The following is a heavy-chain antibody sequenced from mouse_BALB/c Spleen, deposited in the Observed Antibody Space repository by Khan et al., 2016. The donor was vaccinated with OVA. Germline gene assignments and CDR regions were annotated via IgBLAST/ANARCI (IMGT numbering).Heavy chain of an antibody. J-gene: IGHJ4*01. CDR3: ARAHYYGYCTMDY. CDR1: GYSITSDYA. CDR2: ISYSGST. Sequence: QLEESGPGLVKPSQSLSLTCTVTGYSITSDYAWNWIRQFPGNKLEWMGYISYSGSTSYNPSLKSRISITRDTSKNQFFLQLNSVTTEDTATYYCARAHYYGYCTMDYWGQGTSVTVSS. D-gene: IGHD1-2*01. V-gene: IGHV3-2*02.